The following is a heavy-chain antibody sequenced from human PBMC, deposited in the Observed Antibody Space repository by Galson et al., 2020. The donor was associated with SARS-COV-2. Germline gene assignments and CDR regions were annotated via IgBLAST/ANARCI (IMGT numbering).Heavy chain of an antibody. V-gene: IGHV3-7*03. Sequence: GGSLRLPCAASGFTFSSYWMSWVRQAPGKGLEWVATIKQDGSETYYVDSVKGRFTISRDNAKNSLYLQMNSLRAEDTAVYYCARSMSGDSGSYYFDAFDIWGQGTMVTVSS. J-gene: IGHJ3*02. CDR1: GFTFSSYW. CDR3: ARSMSGDSGSYYFDAFDI. CDR2: IKQDGSET. D-gene: IGHD1-26*01.